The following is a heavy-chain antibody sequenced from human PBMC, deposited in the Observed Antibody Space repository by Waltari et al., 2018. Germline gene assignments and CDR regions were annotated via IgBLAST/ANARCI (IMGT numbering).Heavy chain of an antibody. D-gene: IGHD1-1*01. CDR1: GVTFSSYS. CDR2: ISSISSTI. V-gene: IGHV3-48*04. J-gene: IGHJ5*02. Sequence: EVQLVESGGGLVQPGGYLRPSCAASGVTFSSYSMNWVRPDAGKGGDGVSYISSISSTISYADSVKGRFTISRDNAKNSLYLQMNSLRAEDTAVYYCARDPRRTLEPNWFDPWGQGTLVTVSS. CDR3: ARDPRRTLEPNWFDP.